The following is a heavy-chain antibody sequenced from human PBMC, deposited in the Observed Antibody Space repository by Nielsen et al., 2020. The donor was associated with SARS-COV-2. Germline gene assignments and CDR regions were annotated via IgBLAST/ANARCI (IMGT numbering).Heavy chain of an antibody. V-gene: IGHV3-30*18. CDR1: GFTFSSYG. Sequence: GESLKISCAASGFTFSSYGMHWVRQAPGKGLEWVALISDDGSNKYYADSVKGRFTISRDNSKNTLYLQMNSLRAEDTAVYYCAKPSGGYCSGGSCSPPYWGQGTLVTVSS. CDR3: AKPSGGYCSGGSCSPPY. D-gene: IGHD2-15*01. J-gene: IGHJ4*02. CDR2: ISDDGSNK.